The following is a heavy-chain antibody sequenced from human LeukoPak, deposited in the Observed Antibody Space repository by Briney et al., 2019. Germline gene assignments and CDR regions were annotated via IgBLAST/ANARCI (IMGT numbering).Heavy chain of an antibody. D-gene: IGHD2-21*01. J-gene: IGHJ4*02. CDR3: VRRIAYHANHDY. CDR2: MYHSGST. V-gene: IGHV4-39*01. CDR1: GGSMSSSTSC. Sequence: SETLSLTCTVSGGSMSSSTSCWSWVRQSPGKGLEWIGCMYHSGSTYYGSSLKGRVTISLDTPKNQFSLRLNSVTASDTAVYYCVRRIAYHANHDYWGQGTLVTVST.